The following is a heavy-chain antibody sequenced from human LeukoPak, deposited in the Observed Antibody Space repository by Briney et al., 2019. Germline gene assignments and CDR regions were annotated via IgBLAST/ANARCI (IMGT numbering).Heavy chain of an antibody. CDR1: GGTSSSYA. D-gene: IGHD3-22*01. CDR2: IFPILGIA. CDR3: ARGVNYYDSSGYYPTSPYYFDY. Sequence: SVKVSCKASGGTSSSYAISWVRQAPGQGLEWMGRIFPILGIANYAQKFQGRVTITADKSTSTAYMELSSLRSEDTAVYYCARGVNYYDSSGYYPTSPYYFDYWGQGTLVTVSS. J-gene: IGHJ4*02. V-gene: IGHV1-69*04.